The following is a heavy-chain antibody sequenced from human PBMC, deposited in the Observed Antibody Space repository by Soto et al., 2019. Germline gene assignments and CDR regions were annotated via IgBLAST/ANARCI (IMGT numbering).Heavy chain of an antibody. Sequence: EVQLLESGGGLVQPGGSLRLSCIASEFTFTNYAMSWVRQAPGKGLQWVSGISDSGDSTYYADSVKGRFTISRDNSKNSRDLQMNSLRAEDPAVYYCAKALWLVGDYYHYAMDVWGQGTTVTVSS. V-gene: IGHV3-23*01. D-gene: IGHD5-18*01. J-gene: IGHJ6*02. CDR1: EFTFTNYA. CDR3: AKALWLVGDYYHYAMDV. CDR2: ISDSGDST.